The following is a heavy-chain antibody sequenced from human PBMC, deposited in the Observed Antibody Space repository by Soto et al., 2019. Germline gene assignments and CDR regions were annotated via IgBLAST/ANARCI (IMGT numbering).Heavy chain of an antibody. Sequence: QVQLQQWGAGLLKPSETLSLTCAVYGGSFSGYYWSWIRQPPGKGLEWIGEINHSGSTNYNPSLKSRVTISVDTSKNQFSLKLSSVTAADTAVYYCARVGGSSLRYYYYYGMDVWGQGTTVTVSS. CDR3: ARVGGSSLRYYYYYGMDV. D-gene: IGHD1-26*01. CDR2: INHSGST. V-gene: IGHV4-34*01. CDR1: GGSFSGYY. J-gene: IGHJ6*02.